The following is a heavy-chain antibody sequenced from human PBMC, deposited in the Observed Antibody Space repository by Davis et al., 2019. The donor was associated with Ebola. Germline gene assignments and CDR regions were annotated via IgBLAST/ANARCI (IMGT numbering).Heavy chain of an antibody. J-gene: IGHJ4*02. D-gene: IGHD6-19*01. CDR1: GGTFSRYT. CDR2: IIPILGIA. CDR3: ARASFGYNSGWYADY. V-gene: IGHV1-69*02. Sequence: AASVKVSCKASGGTFSRYTISWVRQAPGQGLEWMGRIIPILGIANYAQKFQGRVTITADKSTSTAYMELSSLRSDDTAVFYCARASFGYNSGWYADYWGPGSLVTVSS.